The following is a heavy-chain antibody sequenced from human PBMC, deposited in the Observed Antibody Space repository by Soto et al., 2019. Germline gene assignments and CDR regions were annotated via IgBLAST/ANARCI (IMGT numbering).Heavy chain of an antibody. J-gene: IGHJ4*02. V-gene: IGHV4-39*01. D-gene: IGHD6-19*01. CDR3: ARLNADIAVAAGRIDY. CDR2: IYYSGST. Sequence: SLTCTVSGGSISSSSYYWGWIRQPPGKGLEWIGSIYYSGSTYYNPSLKSRVTISVDTSKNQFSLKLSSVTAADTAVYYCARLNADIAVAAGRIDYWGQGTLVTVSS. CDR1: GGSISSSSYY.